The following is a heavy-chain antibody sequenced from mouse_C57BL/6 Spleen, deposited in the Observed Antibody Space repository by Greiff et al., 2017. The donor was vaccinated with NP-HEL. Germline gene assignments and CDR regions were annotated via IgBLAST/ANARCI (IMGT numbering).Heavy chain of an antibody. V-gene: IGHV3-6*01. D-gene: IGHD2-3*01. J-gene: IGHJ2*01. CDR3: AIIYDGYWFDY. Sequence: DVQLQESGPGLVKPSQSLSLTCSVTGYSITSGYYWNWIRQFPGNKLEWMGYISYDGSNNYNPSLKNRISITRDTSKNQFFLKLNSVTTEDTATYYCAIIYDGYWFDYWGQGTTLTVSS. CDR2: ISYDGSN. CDR1: GYSITSGYY.